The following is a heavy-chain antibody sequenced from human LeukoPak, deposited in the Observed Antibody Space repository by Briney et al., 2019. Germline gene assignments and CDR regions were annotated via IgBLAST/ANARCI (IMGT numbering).Heavy chain of an antibody. Sequence: GASVKVSCKASGGTFSSYAISWVRQAPGQGLEWMGGIIPIFGTANYAQKFQGRVTIIADESTSTAYMELSSLRSEDTAVYYCARDIFRNYDILTGYYPSYYYYGMDVWGQGTTVTVSS. V-gene: IGHV1-69*13. CDR3: ARDIFRNYDILTGYYPSYYYYGMDV. CDR1: GGTFSSYA. CDR2: IIPIFGTA. J-gene: IGHJ6*02. D-gene: IGHD3-9*01.